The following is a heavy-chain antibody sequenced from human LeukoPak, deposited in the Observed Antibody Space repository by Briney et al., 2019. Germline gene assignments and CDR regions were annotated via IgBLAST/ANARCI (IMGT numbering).Heavy chain of an antibody. CDR3: ARDGGTQWVLTGSPLYYYYYYMDV. CDR1: GFTFNSYS. Sequence: GGSLRLSCTASGFTFNSYSMNWVRQAPGKGLEWVSYISSSGSTIYYADSVKGRFTISRDNSKNTLYLQMNSLRAEDTAVYYCARDGGTQWVLTGSPLYYYYYYMDVWGKGTTVTISS. CDR2: ISSSGSTI. V-gene: IGHV3-48*01. J-gene: IGHJ6*03. D-gene: IGHD3-9*01.